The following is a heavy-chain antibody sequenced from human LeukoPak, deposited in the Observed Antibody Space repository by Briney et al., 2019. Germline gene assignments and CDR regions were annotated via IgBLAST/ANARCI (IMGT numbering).Heavy chain of an antibody. CDR2: IYYSGST. CDR1: GGSFSSYY. CDR3: ARVTRTIRDYYYMDV. V-gene: IGHV4-59*01. D-gene: IGHD4/OR15-4a*01. J-gene: IGHJ6*03. Sequence: PSETLSLTCTVSGGSFSSYYWSWIRQPPGKGLEWIGYIYYSGSTDYNPSLKSRVTISVDTSKNQFSLKLSSVTAADTAVYYCARVTRTIRDYYYMDVWGKGTTVTVSS.